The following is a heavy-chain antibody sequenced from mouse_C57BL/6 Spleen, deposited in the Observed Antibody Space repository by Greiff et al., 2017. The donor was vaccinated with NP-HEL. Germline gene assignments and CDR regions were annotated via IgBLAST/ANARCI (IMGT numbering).Heavy chain of an antibody. V-gene: IGHV2-2*01. CDR2: ICSGGSP. CDR1: GFSLTSYG. Sequence: VQLQQSGPGLVQPSQSLSIPCTVSGFSLTSYGVHWVRQSPGKGLEWLGVICSGGSPDYNAAFISRLSISKDNSKSQVFFKMNSLQADDTAIYYCARMNDYGAYWGQGTLVTVSA. J-gene: IGHJ3*01. CDR3: ARMNDYGAY. D-gene: IGHD2-4*01.